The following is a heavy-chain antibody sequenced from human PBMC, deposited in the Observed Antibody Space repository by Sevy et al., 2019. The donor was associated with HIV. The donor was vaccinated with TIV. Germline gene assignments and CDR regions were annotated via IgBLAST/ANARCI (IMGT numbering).Heavy chain of an antibody. CDR3: ARHHASYGVTGYYYYYGLDV. Sequence: GGSLRLSCKGSGFTFTTYWIGWVRQMPGKGLEWIGIIYPDESDTRYSPSFQGQVTISVDKSISTAYLQWSTLKASDTAMYYCARHHASYGVTGYYYYYGLDVWGQGTTVTVSS. CDR1: GFTFTTYW. V-gene: IGHV5-51*01. D-gene: IGHD4-17*01. J-gene: IGHJ6*02. CDR2: IYPDESDT.